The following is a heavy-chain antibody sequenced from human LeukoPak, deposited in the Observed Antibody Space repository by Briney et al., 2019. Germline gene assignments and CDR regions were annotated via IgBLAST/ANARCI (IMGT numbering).Heavy chain of an antibody. CDR1: GGSISSYY. CDR2: IYTSGST. Sequence: SETLSLTCTVSGGSISSYYWSWIGQPAGKGLEWIGRIYTSGSTNYNPSLKSRVTMSVDTSKNQFSLKLSSVTAADTAVYYCARDGDSSSWSFFDYWGQGTLVTVSS. CDR3: ARDGDSSSWSFFDY. D-gene: IGHD6-13*01. J-gene: IGHJ4*02. V-gene: IGHV4-4*07.